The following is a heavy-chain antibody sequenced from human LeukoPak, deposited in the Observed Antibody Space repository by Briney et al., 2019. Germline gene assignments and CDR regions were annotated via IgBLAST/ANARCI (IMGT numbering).Heavy chain of an antibody. D-gene: IGHD3-22*01. V-gene: IGHV1-46*01. CDR3: AREPEEILYYYDSSGEFDY. CDR1: GYTFTSYY. J-gene: IGHJ4*02. Sequence: GASVKVSRKASGYTFTSYYMHWVRQAPGQGLEWMGLINPSGGSTSYAQKFQGRVTMTRDTSTSTVYMELSSLRSEDTAVYYCAREPEEILYYYDSSGEFDYWGQGTLVTVSS. CDR2: INPSGGST.